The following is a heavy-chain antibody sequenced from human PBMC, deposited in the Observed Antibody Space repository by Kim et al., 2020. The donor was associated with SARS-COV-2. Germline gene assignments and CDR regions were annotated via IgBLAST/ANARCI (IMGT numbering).Heavy chain of an antibody. D-gene: IGHD5-18*01. J-gene: IGHJ3*02. V-gene: IGHV4-59*01. CDR3: ARDPVTFDAFDI. Sequence: NSNPALKSRVTISVDTSKNQFSLKLSSVTAADTAVYYCARDPVTFDAFDIWGQGTMVTVSS.